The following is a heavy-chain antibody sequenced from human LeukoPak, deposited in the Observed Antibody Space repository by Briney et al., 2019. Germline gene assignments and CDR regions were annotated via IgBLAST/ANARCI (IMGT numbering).Heavy chain of an antibody. V-gene: IGHV3-7*01. J-gene: IGHJ4*02. Sequence: PGGSLRLSCAASGFTFSSYWMSWVRQAPGKGLEWVANIKQDGSEKYYVDSVKGRFTISRDNAKNSPYLQMNSLRAEDTAVYYCARLRGYSYGNFDYWGQGTLVTVSS. CDR1: GFTFSSYW. CDR3: ARLRGYSYGNFDY. CDR2: IKQDGSEK. D-gene: IGHD5-18*01.